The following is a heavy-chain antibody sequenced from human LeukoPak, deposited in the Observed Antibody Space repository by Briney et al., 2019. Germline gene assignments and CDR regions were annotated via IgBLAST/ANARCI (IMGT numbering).Heavy chain of an antibody. CDR1: GGSFSGYY. J-gene: IGHJ6*03. V-gene: IGHV4-34*01. D-gene: IGHD3-22*01. CDR3: ARGQLFSRDSSGYYFYYYYYYMDV. Sequence: SETLSLTCAVYGGSFSGYYWSWIRQPPGKGLEWIGEINHSGSTNYNPSLKSRVTISVDTSKNQFSLKLSSVTAADTAVYYCARGQLFSRDSSGYYFYYYYYYMDVWGKGTTVTVSS. CDR2: INHSGST.